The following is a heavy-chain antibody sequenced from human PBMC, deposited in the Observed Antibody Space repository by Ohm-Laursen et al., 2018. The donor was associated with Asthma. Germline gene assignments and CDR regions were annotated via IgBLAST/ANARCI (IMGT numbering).Heavy chain of an antibody. J-gene: IGHJ4*02. D-gene: IGHD3-22*01. Sequence: SLRLSCSASGYSFSLYSIHWVRQAPGKGLEWVSYISSSSSTIYYADSVKGRFTISRDNAKNSLYLQMNSLRAEDTAVYYCARNYYYDSSGYYNWGQGTLVTVSS. CDR1: GYSFSLYS. CDR2: ISSSSSTI. CDR3: ARNYYYDSSGYYN. V-gene: IGHV3-48*01.